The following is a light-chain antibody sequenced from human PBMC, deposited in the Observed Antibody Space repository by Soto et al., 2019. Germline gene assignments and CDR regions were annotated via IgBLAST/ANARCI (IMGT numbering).Light chain of an antibody. V-gene: IGKV1-39*01. CDR3: RQTYSTPRT. CDR1: QRSITY. Sequence: DIQMAQSPSSLSASVEDRVTITSRGSQRSITYIKCYQQKAALDAKRLIYSAASLKSSGISTRSSSSGSTNVSITISSLQPEDFATYYCRQTYSTPRTFGQGTKVDIK. J-gene: IGKJ1*01. CDR2: SAA.